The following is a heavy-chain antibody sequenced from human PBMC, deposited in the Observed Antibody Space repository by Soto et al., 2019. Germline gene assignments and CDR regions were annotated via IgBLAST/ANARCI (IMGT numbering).Heavy chain of an antibody. D-gene: IGHD2-8*01. CDR3: AKDEIEDGVNH. CDR2: ISGSGYST. J-gene: IGHJ4*02. CDR1: GFTFTSYA. Sequence: EEQLLESGGGLVQPGGSLRLSCAASGFTFTSYAMSWVRQAPGKGLEWVSAISGSGYSTYYADSVKGRFTVSRDNSKNTLFLQMDSLRAEDTAVYYCAKDEIEDGVNHRGRGTLVTVSS. V-gene: IGHV3-23*01.